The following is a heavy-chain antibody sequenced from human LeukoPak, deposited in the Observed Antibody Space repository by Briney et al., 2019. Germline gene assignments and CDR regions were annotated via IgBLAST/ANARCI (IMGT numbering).Heavy chain of an antibody. J-gene: IGHJ4*02. V-gene: IGHV3-15*01. Sequence: TWVRQVXGXGLEWVGRIKSKTDGGTTDYAAPVKGRFTISRDDSKNTLYLQMNSLKTEDTAVYYCTTDWVYWGQGTLVTVSS. CDR3: TTDWVY. CDR2: IKSKTDGGTT. D-gene: IGHD3-16*01.